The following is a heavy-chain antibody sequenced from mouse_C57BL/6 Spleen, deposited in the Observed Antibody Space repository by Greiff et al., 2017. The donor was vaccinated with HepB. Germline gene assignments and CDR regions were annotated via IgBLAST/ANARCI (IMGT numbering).Heavy chain of an antibody. CDR2: IDPSDSYT. CDR1: GYTFTSYW. Sequence: QVQLQQPGAELVMPAASVNLSCNASGYTFTSYWMHWVKQKPGQGLVWIGEIDPSDSYTNYNQKFKGKSTFTVDKSSSTAYMQLSSLTSEDSAVYYCARGDDGGYWGQGTLVTVAA. CDR3: ARGDDGGY. V-gene: IGHV1-69*01. J-gene: IGHJ3*01. D-gene: IGHD2-3*01.